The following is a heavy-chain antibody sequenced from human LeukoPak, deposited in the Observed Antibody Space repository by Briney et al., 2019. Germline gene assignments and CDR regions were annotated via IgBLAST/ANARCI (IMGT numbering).Heavy chain of an antibody. V-gene: IGHV4-59*08. J-gene: IGHJ3*02. CDR2: IYNSGST. D-gene: IGHD1-26*01. Sequence: SETLSLTCTVSGGSISSNYWSWIRQPPGKGLEWIGYIYNSGSTNYNPSLKSRVTISVDTSKNQCSLKLNSVTAADAAVYYCARQGGSFAFDIWGQGTMVTVSS. CDR3: ARQGGSFAFDI. CDR1: GGSISSNY.